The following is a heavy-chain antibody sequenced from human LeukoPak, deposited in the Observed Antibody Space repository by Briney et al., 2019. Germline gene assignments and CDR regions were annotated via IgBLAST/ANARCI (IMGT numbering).Heavy chain of an antibody. D-gene: IGHD5-18*01. CDR1: GFTFDDYA. J-gene: IGHJ6*02. V-gene: IGHV3-9*01. Sequence: GGSLRLSCAASGFTFDDYAMHWVRQAPGKGLEWVSGISWNSGSIGYADSVKGRFTISRDNAKNSLYLQMNSLRAEDTALYYCAKDVDTAMVTGGMGVWGQGTTVTVSS. CDR3: AKDVDTAMVTGGMGV. CDR2: ISWNSGSI.